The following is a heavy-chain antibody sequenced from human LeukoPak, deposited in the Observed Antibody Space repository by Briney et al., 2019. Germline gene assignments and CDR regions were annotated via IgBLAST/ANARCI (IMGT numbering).Heavy chain of an antibody. J-gene: IGHJ4*02. CDR1: GGSIGSYY. V-gene: IGHV4-59*01. CDR2: IYYSGST. CDR3: ARDLDY. Sequence: SETLSLTCTVSGGSIGSYYWSWIRQPPGKGLEWIGYIYYSGSTNYNPSLKSRVTISVDTSKNQFSLKLSSVTAADTAVYYCARDLDYWGQGTLVTVSS.